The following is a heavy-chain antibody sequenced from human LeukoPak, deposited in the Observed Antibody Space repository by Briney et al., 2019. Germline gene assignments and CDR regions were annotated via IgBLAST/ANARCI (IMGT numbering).Heavy chain of an antibody. CDR3: ARHRSPDYYDGSGYYRAGYYFDY. CDR1: GGSFSGYY. J-gene: IGHJ4*02. Sequence: PSETLSLTCAVYGGSFSGYYWSWIRQPPGKGLEWIGYIYYSGSTNYNPSLKSRVTISVDTSKNLFSLKLSSVTAADTAVYYCARHRSPDYYDGSGYYRAGYYFDYWGQGTLVTVSS. CDR2: IYYSGST. V-gene: IGHV4-59*08. D-gene: IGHD3-22*01.